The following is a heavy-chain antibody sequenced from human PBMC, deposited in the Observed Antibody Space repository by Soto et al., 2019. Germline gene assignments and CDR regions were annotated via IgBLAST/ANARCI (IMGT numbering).Heavy chain of an antibody. CDR3: ARVASSSRGYAFDI. Sequence: ASVKVSCKASGYTFTDYGINWVRQAPGQGLEWMAWISAYNGNTNYAQNLQGSVTLTTDTSTSTAYMELRSLRSDDTAVFYCARVASSSRGYAFDIWGQGTMVTVSS. D-gene: IGHD6-13*01. CDR2: ISAYNGNT. J-gene: IGHJ3*02. V-gene: IGHV1-18*01. CDR1: GYTFTDYG.